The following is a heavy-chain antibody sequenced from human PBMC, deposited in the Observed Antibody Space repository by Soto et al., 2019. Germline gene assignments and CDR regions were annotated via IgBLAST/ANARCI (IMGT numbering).Heavy chain of an antibody. J-gene: IGHJ5*02. CDR3: DRVPDR. Sequence: SETLSLTCTVSGGPLSSYYWSWIRQPPGKGLEWIGYIYYSGSTNYNPSLKSRVTISVDRSKNQFSLKLSSVTAADTAVYYCDRVPDRWGQGTLVTVSS. V-gene: IGHV4-59*12. D-gene: IGHD2-2*01. CDR1: GGPLSSYY. CDR2: IYYSGST.